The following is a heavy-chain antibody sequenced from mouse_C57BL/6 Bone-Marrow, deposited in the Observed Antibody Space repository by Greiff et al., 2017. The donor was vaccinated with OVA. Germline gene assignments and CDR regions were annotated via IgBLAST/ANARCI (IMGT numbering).Heavy chain of an antibody. Sequence: EVKLMESGGDLVKPGGSLKLSCAASGFTFSSYGMSWVRQTPDKRLEWVATISSGGSYTYYPDSVKGRFTISRDNANNTLYLQMSSLKSEDTAMDYCARPYYDVSSTFAYWGQGTLVTVSA. CDR1: GFTFSSYG. CDR3: ARPYYDVSSTFAY. CDR2: ISSGGSYT. D-gene: IGHD1-1*01. V-gene: IGHV5-6*01. J-gene: IGHJ3*01.